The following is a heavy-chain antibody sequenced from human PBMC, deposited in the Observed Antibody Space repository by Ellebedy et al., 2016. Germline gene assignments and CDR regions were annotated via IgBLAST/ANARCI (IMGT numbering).Heavy chain of an antibody. CDR3: AKTSGWGYGEN. J-gene: IGHJ4*02. Sequence: GESLKISXAASGSTFSGYTMNWVRQAPGKGLEWVSSISSSGTDIFYADSVKGRFTISRDNAKNSVYLQMNSLRAEDTAVYYCAKTSGWGYGENWGQGTLVTVSS. CDR1: GSTFSGYT. D-gene: IGHD3-10*01. CDR2: ISSSGTDI. V-gene: IGHV3-21*01.